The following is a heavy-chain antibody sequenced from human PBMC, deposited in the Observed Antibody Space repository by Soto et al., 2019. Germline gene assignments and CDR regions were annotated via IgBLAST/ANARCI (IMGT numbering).Heavy chain of an antibody. CDR1: GFTFSNHD. CDR2: ISGSGAGA. J-gene: IGHJ3*01. Sequence: GGSLRLSCRASGFTFSNHDMDWVRQAPGKGLEWVSVISGSGAGAFYADSVQGRFTISRDNSKNTLYLQMNSLRAEDTAIYYCVREGSGWDSRGSFDFWGRGTMVTVSS. D-gene: IGHD6-25*01. CDR3: VREGSGWDSRGSFDF. V-gene: IGHV3-23*01.